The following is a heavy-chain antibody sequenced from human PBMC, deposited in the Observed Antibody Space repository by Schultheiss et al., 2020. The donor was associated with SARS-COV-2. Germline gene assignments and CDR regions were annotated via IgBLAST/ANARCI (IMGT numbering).Heavy chain of an antibody. Sequence: GSLRLSCAVYGGSFSGYYWGWIRQPPGKGLEWIGNIYYTGSTYYNPSLRSRVTISVDTSKNQFSLKLSSVTAADTAVYYCARGSWQSNWFDPWGQGTLVTVSS. CDR1: GGSFSGYY. CDR3: ARGSWQSNWFDP. V-gene: IGHV4-34*01. J-gene: IGHJ5*02. D-gene: IGHD5-12*01. CDR2: IYYTGST.